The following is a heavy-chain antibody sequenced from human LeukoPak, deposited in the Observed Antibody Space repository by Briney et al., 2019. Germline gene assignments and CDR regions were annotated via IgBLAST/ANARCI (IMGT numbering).Heavy chain of an antibody. J-gene: IGHJ4*02. CDR3: VRDGVGAPPFDY. V-gene: IGHV3-53*01. CDR2: IYSGGST. CDR1: GITVSSNY. Sequence: PGGSLRLSCAASGITVSSNYMSWVRQAPGKGLEWVSVIYSGGSTYYADSVKGRFTISRDNAKNTLLLQMNSLRAEDTAVYYCVRDGVGAPPFDYWGQGVLVTVSS. D-gene: IGHD1-26*01.